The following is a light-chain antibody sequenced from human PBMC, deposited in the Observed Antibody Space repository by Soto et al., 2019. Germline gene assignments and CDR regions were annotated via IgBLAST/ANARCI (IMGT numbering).Light chain of an antibody. V-gene: IGLV3-21*04. J-gene: IGLJ2*01. CDR1: NIGSKG. CDR3: QLWDSSSDV. CDR2: YDS. Sequence: SCELTQPPSESVAPGKTARITRWGNNIGSKGVHWYQQTPGQAPVLVIYYDSDRPSGLPERFSGSTSGNTATLTISRVEAGDEADYYCQLWDSSSDVFGGGTKLTLL.